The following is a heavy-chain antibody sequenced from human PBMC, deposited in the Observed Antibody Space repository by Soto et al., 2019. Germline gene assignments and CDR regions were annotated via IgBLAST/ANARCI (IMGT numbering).Heavy chain of an antibody. D-gene: IGHD1-7*01. J-gene: IGHJ4*02. Sequence: PGGSLRLSCAASGFTFSSYGMTWVRQAPGKGLEWVSSISSSSSYIYYADSVKGRFTISRDNAKNSLYLQMNSLRAEDTAVYYCARGQTTKAAEDYWGQGTLVTVSS. V-gene: IGHV3-21*01. CDR3: ARGQTTKAAEDY. CDR1: GFTFSSYG. CDR2: ISSSSSYI.